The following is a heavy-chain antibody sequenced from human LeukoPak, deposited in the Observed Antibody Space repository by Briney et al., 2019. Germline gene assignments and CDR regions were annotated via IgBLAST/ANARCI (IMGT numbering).Heavy chain of an antibody. J-gene: IGHJ4*02. CDR2: IYYTGSA. D-gene: IGHD2-2*01. V-gene: IGHV4-59*01. CDR3: ARGQPYQPLPVDY. Sequence: PSETLSLTCTVSGDSLRSYYWTWIRQPPGKGLEWSGYIYYTGSANYNPSLKGRVTISVDTSKNQFSLKLTSVTTADTAVYYCARGQPYQPLPVDYWGQGTLVTVSS. CDR1: GDSLRSYY.